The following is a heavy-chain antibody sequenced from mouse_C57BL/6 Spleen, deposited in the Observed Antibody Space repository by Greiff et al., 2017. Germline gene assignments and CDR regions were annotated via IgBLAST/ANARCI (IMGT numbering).Heavy chain of an antibody. CDR3: ARSNWNWYFDV. J-gene: IGHJ1*03. D-gene: IGHD4-1*01. V-gene: IGHV3-8*01. CDR1: GYSITSAY. CDR2: ISYSGST. Sequence: EVQLQQSGPGLAKPSQTLSLTCSVTGYSITSAYWNWIRKFPGNKLEYMGYISYSGSTYYNPSLKSRISITRDTSKNQYYLQLNSVTTEDTATYYCARSNWNWYFDVWGTGTTVTVSS.